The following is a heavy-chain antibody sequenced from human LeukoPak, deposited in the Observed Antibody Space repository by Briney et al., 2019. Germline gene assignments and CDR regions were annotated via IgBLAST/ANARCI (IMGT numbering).Heavy chain of an antibody. CDR1: GFTFSSYA. V-gene: IGHV3-21*01. CDR2: ISGSSSNI. D-gene: IGHD1-1*01. J-gene: IGHJ4*02. Sequence: GGSLRLSCAASGFTFSSYAMSWVRQAPGKGLEWVSAISGSSSNIYYADSVKGRFTISRDNAKNSLYLQMNSLRVEDTAVSYCARCTTGRTFGSLREIKRSREIDYWGQGTLVTVSS. CDR3: ARCTTGRTFGSLREIKRSREIDY.